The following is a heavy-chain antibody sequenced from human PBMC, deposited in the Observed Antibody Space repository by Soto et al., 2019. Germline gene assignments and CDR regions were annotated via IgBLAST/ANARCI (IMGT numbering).Heavy chain of an antibody. V-gene: IGHV1-18*04. CDR3: AMDYGDRPEYFKH. CDR2: ISPLKGRT. CDR1: GYTFPSYG. Sequence: QVQLVQSGPDLKRPGASMKVSCKASGYTFPSYGISWVRQAPGQGLEWMSWISPLKGRTQYSQKAQGRVTLSTDTYSNTAYMEMTTLRVDDTAVYYCAMDYGDRPEYFKHWGQGTLVTVS. D-gene: IGHD4-17*01. J-gene: IGHJ1*01.